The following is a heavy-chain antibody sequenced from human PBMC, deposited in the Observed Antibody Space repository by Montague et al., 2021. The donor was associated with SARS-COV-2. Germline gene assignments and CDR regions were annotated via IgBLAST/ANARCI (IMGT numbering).Heavy chain of an antibody. Sequence: SETLSLTCSVSGGSFTHYYWSWIRQPPGKGLEWIAYIYYSGSTNYNPSLKSRFTISVDTSKNQFSLKLSSVTAADTAVYYCARSREYYNILTGYPDCFDYWGQGTLVTVSS. CDR3: ARSREYYNILTGYPDCFDY. CDR1: GGSFTHYY. D-gene: IGHD3-9*01. CDR2: IYYSGST. V-gene: IGHV4-59*01. J-gene: IGHJ4*02.